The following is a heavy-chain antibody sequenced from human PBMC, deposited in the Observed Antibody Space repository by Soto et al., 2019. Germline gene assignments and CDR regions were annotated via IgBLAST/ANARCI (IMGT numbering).Heavy chain of an antibody. CDR3: ARERRDGYKHYFDY. CDR1: GGSISSYY. Sequence: QVQLQESGPGLVKPSETLSLMCTVSGGSISSYYWSWIRQPPGKGLAWIGYIYYSGSTNYNTSLKSRVTISVDTAKNQFSLKLSSVTAADTAVYYCARERRDGYKHYFDYWGQGTLVTVSS. J-gene: IGHJ4*02. V-gene: IGHV4-59*01. CDR2: IYYSGST. D-gene: IGHD5-12*01.